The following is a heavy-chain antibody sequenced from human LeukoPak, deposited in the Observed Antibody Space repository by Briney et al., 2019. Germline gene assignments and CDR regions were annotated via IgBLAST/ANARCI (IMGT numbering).Heavy chain of an antibody. D-gene: IGHD3-3*01. CDR2: INPSGGST. J-gene: IGHJ4*02. CDR1: GYTFTSYY. V-gene: IGHV1-46*01. Sequence: GASVKVSCKASGYTFTSYYMHWVRQAPGQGLEWMGIINPSGGSTSYAQKFQGRVTMTRDTSTSTVYMELSSLRSDDTAVYYCASGNYYDFWSGYPNFDYWGQGTLVTVSS. CDR3: ASGNYYDFWSGYPNFDY.